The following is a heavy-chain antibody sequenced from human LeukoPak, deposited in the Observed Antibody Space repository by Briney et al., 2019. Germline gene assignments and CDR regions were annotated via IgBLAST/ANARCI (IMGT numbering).Heavy chain of an antibody. CDR2: IYSSGST. J-gene: IGHJ4*02. CDR3: ARSYCSGGSCYSFDY. Sequence: SETLSLTCTVSGASISGSGYYWGWIRQPPGKGLEWIGSIYSSGSTYYNASLQSRVTISIETSKNQISLRLNSVTAADTAVYYCARSYCSGGSCYSFDYWGQGTLVTVSS. CDR1: GASISGSGYY. D-gene: IGHD2-15*01. V-gene: IGHV4-39*01.